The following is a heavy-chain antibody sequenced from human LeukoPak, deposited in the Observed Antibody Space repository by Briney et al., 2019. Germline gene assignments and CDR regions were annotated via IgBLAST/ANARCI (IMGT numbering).Heavy chain of an antibody. D-gene: IGHD6-13*01. J-gene: IGHJ4*02. CDR1: GYTFTSYY. CDR3: ARDRLAASWYAFDY. Sequence: GASVKVSCKASGYTFTSYYMHWVRQAPGQGLEWMGIINPGGGGTSYAQKFQGRVTMTRDTSTSTLYVELSSLTSEDTAVYYCARDRLAASWYAFDYWGQGTLVTVSS. V-gene: IGHV1-46*01. CDR2: INPGGGGT.